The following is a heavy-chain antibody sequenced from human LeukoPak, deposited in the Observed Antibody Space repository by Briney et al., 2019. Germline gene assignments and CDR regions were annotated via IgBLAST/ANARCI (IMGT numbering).Heavy chain of an antibody. CDR3: ARPRYCSGGSCSDSGAFDI. Sequence: ASVKVSCKASGGTFSSYAISWVRQAPGQGLEWMGGIIPIFGTANYAQKFQGRVTITADKSTSTAYMELSSLRSEDTAVYYCARPRYCSGGSCSDSGAFDIWGQGTMVTVSS. CDR1: GGTFSSYA. V-gene: IGHV1-69*06. CDR2: IIPIFGTA. D-gene: IGHD2-15*01. J-gene: IGHJ3*02.